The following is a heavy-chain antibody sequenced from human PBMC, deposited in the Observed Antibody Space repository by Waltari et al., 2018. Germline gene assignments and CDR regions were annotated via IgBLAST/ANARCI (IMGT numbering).Heavy chain of an antibody. CDR1: GGTFSSYA. Sequence: QVQLVQSGAEVKKPGSSVKVSCKASGGTFSSYAIRWVRQAPGQGLEWMGGIIPIFGTANYAQKFQGRVTITADESTSTAYMELSSLRSEDTAVYYCARAGYVSIFGVTPAGAFDIWGQGTMVTVSS. CDR2: IIPIFGTA. CDR3: ARAGYVSIFGVTPAGAFDI. J-gene: IGHJ3*02. V-gene: IGHV1-69*01. D-gene: IGHD3-3*01.